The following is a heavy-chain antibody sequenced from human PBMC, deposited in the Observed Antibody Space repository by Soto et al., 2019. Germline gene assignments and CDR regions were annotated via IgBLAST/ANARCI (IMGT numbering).Heavy chain of an antibody. V-gene: IGHV4-59*02. CDR3: PGAALEGSTPSLHS. Sequence: PSWTLAITGAAGGGAVSIYLCTWLLQPPGKGLEWIGYSHYSGSTNYNPSLPSRVTISVDTSKNLLYLRLRSVTAADTVVYYCPGAALEGSTPSLHSWGQGTLVT. D-gene: IGHD6-25*01. CDR1: GGAVSIYL. CDR2: SHYSGST. J-gene: IGHJ4*02.